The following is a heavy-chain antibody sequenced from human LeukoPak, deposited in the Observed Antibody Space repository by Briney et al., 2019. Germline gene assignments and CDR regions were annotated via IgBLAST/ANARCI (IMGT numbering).Heavy chain of an antibody. CDR2: INHSGST. D-gene: IGHD6-13*01. V-gene: IGHV4-34*01. J-gene: IGHJ6*03. CDR1: GGSFSGYY. Sequence: SETLSLTCAVYGGSFSGYYWSWIRQPPGKGLEWIGEINHSGSTNYNPSLKSRVTISVGTSKNQFSLKLSSVTAADTAVYYCARRIAAAGTGYYYMDVWGKGTTVTVSS. CDR3: ARRIAAAGTGYYYMDV.